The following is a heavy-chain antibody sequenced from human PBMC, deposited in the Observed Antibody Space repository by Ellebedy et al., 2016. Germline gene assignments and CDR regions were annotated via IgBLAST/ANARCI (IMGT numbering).Heavy chain of an antibody. CDR2: ISSTSRTI. J-gene: IGHJ4*02. Sequence: GGSLRLSXAASGFTFSDYYMSWIRQAPGKGLEWVSYISSTSRTISYADSVKGRFTISRDNAMNSLYVQLNSLRDEDTAVYYCAKDSSGWSRDFWGQGTLVAVSS. V-gene: IGHV3-11*04. CDR1: GFTFSDYY. D-gene: IGHD2-15*01. CDR3: AKDSSGWSRDF.